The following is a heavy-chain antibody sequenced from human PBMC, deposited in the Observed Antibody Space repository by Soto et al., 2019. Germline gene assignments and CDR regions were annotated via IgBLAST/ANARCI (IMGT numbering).Heavy chain of an antibody. CDR1: GGSINNNGYF. J-gene: IGHJ4*02. CDR3: ARGPSGDKVDY. Sequence: QVQLQESGPGVVEPSQTLSLTCTVSGGSINNNGYFWRWIRQPPGSGLEWIGHIYNSGSTYSNPSLKSRLTISVDTSKNQFSLKLSSVTAADTAVYYCARGPSGDKVDYWGQRNLGTVSS. CDR2: IYNSGST. D-gene: IGHD1-26*01. V-gene: IGHV4-30-4*01.